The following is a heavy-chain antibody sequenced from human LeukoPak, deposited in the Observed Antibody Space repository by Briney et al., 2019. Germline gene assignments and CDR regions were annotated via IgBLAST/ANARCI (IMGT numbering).Heavy chain of an antibody. J-gene: IGHJ4*02. D-gene: IGHD3-10*01. CDR1: GYTFTSYG. CDR2: ISAYNGNT. Sequence: ASVKVSCKASGYTFTSYGISWVRQAPGQGLEWMGWISAYNGNTNYAQKRQGRVTMTTDTSTSTAYMELRSLRSDDTAVYYCAGEHPSLLWFGEGDFDYWGQGTLVTVSS. CDR3: AGEHPSLLWFGEGDFDY. V-gene: IGHV1-18*01.